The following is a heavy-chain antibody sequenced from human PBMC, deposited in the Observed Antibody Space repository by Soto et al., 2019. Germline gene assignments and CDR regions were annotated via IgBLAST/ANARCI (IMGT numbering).Heavy chain of an antibody. CDR3: ARDRGGYSYGPFYGMDV. CDR1: GYMFIGFS. Sequence: ASVKVSCKASGYMFIGFSLHWVRQAPGQGLEWLGWINPKNGDTNYAQKFQGRVTMTRDTSINTVYMELNSLRAEDTAVYYCARDRGGYSYGPFYGMDVWGQGTTVTVSS. J-gene: IGHJ6*02. D-gene: IGHD5-18*01. CDR2: INPKNGDT. V-gene: IGHV1-2*02.